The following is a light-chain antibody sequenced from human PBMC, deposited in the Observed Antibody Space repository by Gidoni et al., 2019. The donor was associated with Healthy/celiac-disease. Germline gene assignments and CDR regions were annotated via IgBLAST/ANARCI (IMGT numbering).Light chain of an antibody. CDR1: SSNIGSNY. CDR2: RNN. V-gene: IGLV1-47*01. J-gene: IGLJ3*02. Sequence: QSVLTQPPSACGTPGQRVTISWSGSSSNIGSNYVYWYQQLPGTAPKLLIYRNNQRPSGVPDRFSGSKSGTSASLAISGRRSEDEADYYCAAWDDSLSGWVFGGGTKLTVL. CDR3: AAWDDSLSGWV.